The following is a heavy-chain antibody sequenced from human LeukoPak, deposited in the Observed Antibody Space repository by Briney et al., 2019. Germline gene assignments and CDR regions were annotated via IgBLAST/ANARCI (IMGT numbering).Heavy chain of an antibody. Sequence: GASVTVSCKASAYTFTSYYIHWVRQPPGQGLEWMGIVNPGGGSTSYAQKFQGRVTMTRDTSTSTVYMELSSLRSEDTAVYYCARDREWGPEDYYDGWGQGTLVTVSS. CDR1: AYTFTSYY. V-gene: IGHV1-46*01. CDR2: VNPGGGST. D-gene: IGHD3-22*01. J-gene: IGHJ4*02. CDR3: ARDREWGPEDYYDG.